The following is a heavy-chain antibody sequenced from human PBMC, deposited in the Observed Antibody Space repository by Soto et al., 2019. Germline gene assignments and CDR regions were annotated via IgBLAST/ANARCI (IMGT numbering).Heavy chain of an antibody. CDR1: GFTFSDHY. CDR2: SRNKANSYTT. J-gene: IGHJ2*01. CDR3: ARDYYCGNSDCYFDL. D-gene: IGHD1-26*01. Sequence: EVQLVESGGGLVQPGGSLRLSCAASGFTFSDHYMDWVRQAPGKGLEWVGRSRNKANSYTTEYAASVKGRFTISRDESKNSVYLQMNSLKTEDTAVYFCARDYYCGNSDCYFDLWGRGTPVTVSS. V-gene: IGHV3-72*01.